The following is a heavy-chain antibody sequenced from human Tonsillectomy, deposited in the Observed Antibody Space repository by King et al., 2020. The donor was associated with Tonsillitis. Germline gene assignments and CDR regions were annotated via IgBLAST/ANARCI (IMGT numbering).Heavy chain of an antibody. CDR3: ARARGDGYISRYDSFDV. Sequence: VQLVESGGGVVQPGMSLRLSCAASGSTFSNFAMHWVRQAPGKGLEWVAVISYDGSDKYYSASVKGRFTISRDNSKNTVSLQMNSLRAEDTGVFYCARARGDGYISRYDSFDVWGQGTMVTVSS. CDR2: ISYDGSDK. CDR1: GSTFSNFA. D-gene: IGHD5-24*01. J-gene: IGHJ3*01. V-gene: IGHV3-30*03.